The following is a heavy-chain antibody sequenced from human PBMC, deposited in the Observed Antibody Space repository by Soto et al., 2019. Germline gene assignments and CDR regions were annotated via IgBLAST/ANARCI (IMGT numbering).Heavy chain of an antibody. CDR1: GGSISSSSYY. V-gene: IGHV4-39*01. CDR2: IYYSGST. CDR3: ASSIKEGGDY. D-gene: IGHD3-16*01. Sequence: QLQLQESGPGLVKPSETLSLTCTVSGGSISSSSYYWGWIRQPPGKGLEWIGSIYYSGSTYYNPSLTIRVTISVDTYKNQFSLKLRSVTAADTAVDYCASSIKEGGDYWGQGTLVTVSS. J-gene: IGHJ4*02.